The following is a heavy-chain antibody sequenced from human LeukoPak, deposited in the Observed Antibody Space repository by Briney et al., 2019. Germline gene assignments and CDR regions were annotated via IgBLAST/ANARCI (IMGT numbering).Heavy chain of an antibody. CDR2: IYYSGST. Sequence: SETLSLTCVVYGGSFSAYYWSWIRQPPGKGLEWIGYIYYSGSTNYNPSLKSRVTISVDTSKNQFSLKLSSVTAADTAVYYCASISHCSSTSCYGDYWGQGTLVTVSS. D-gene: IGHD2-2*01. CDR1: GGSFSAYY. J-gene: IGHJ4*02. V-gene: IGHV4-59*01. CDR3: ASISHCSSTSCYGDY.